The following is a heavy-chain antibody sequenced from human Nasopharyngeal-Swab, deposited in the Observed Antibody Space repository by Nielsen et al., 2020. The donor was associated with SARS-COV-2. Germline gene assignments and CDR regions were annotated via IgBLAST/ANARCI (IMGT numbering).Heavy chain of an antibody. Sequence: GESLKISCAASGFTFSSYSMNWVRQVPGKGLEWVSSISSSSSYIYYADSVKGRFTISRDNAKNSLYLQMNSLRAEDTAVYYCARWDYSNYDLDYWGQGTLVTVSS. CDR2: ISSSSSYI. CDR1: GFTFSSYS. V-gene: IGHV3-21*01. J-gene: IGHJ4*02. D-gene: IGHD4-11*01. CDR3: ARWDYSNYDLDY.